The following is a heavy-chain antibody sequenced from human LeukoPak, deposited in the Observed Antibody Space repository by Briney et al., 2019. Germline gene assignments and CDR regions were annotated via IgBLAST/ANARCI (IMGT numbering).Heavy chain of an antibody. CDR2: IYHSGST. CDR1: GGSITSNY. CDR3: ARASGSAYYYYMDV. J-gene: IGHJ6*03. D-gene: IGHD6-25*01. Sequence: SETLSLTCTVSGGSITSNYWSWIRQPPGKGLEWIGYIYHSGSTYYNPSLKSRVTISVDRSKNQFSLKLSSVTAADTAVYYCARASGSAYYYYMDVWGKGTTVTVSS. V-gene: IGHV4-59*12.